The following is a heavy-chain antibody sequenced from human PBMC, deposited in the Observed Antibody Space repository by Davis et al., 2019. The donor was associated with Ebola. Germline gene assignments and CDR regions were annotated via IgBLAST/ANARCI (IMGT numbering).Heavy chain of an antibody. Sequence: MPSETLSLTCTVSRGSISSFFWSWIRQPPEKGLEWVGYIYYSGSTNCNPSLKSRVTISVDTSKNQFSLKLSSVTAADTAVYYCARGGYSYGFDYWGQGTLVTVSS. J-gene: IGHJ4*02. CDR3: ARGGYSYGFDY. D-gene: IGHD5-18*01. V-gene: IGHV4-59*01. CDR2: IYYSGST. CDR1: RGSISSFF.